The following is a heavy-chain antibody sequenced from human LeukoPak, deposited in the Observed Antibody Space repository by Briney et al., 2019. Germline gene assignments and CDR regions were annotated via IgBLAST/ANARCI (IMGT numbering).Heavy chain of an antibody. CDR1: GGSFSGYY. J-gene: IGHJ5*02. V-gene: IGHV4-34*01. D-gene: IGHD2-21*02. CDR2: INHSGST. CDR3: ARAGGFVVTATTWWFDP. Sequence: SETLSLTCAVYGGSFSGYYWSWIRQPPGKGLEWIGEINHSGSTNYNPSLKSRVTISVDTSKNQFSLKLSSVTAADTAVYYCARAGGFVVTATTWWFDPWGQGTLVTVSS.